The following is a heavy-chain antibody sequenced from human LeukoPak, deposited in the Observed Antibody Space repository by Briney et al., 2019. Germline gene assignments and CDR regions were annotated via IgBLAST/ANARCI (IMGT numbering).Heavy chain of an antibody. Sequence: GGSLRLSCAASGFTFSDYWMTWVRQAPGKGLEWVSVIYSGGSTYYADSVKGRFTISRDNSKNTLYLQMNSLRAEDTAVYYCASSYSSGWYLYFQHWGQGTLVTVSS. J-gene: IGHJ1*01. CDR2: IYSGGST. CDR3: ASSYSSGWYLYFQH. D-gene: IGHD6-19*01. CDR1: GFTFSDYW. V-gene: IGHV3-53*01.